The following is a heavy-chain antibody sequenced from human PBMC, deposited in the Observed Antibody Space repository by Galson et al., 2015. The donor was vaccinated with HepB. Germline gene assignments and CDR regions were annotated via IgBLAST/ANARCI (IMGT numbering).Heavy chain of an antibody. CDR2: IIPILGIA. V-gene: IGHV1-69*04. J-gene: IGHJ5*02. CDR3: ARDRQYCSSTSCYAKVGFDP. Sequence: SVKVSCKASGGTFSSYAISWVRQAPGQGLEWMGRIIPILGIANYAQKFQGRVTITADKSTSTAYMELSSLRSEDTAVYYCARDRQYCSSTSCYAKVGFDPWGQGTLVTVSS. D-gene: IGHD2-2*01. CDR1: GGTFSSYA.